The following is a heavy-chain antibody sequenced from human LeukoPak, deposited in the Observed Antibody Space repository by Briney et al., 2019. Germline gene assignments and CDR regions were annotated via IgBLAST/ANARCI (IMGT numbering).Heavy chain of an antibody. J-gene: IGHJ3*02. D-gene: IGHD3-16*01. V-gene: IGHV1-18*01. CDR3: ATWGLHFDI. CDR1: GYSFTSYG. CDR2: TSACNGNT. Sequence: ASVKVSCKASGYSFTSYGISWVRQAPGQGLEWMGWTSACNGNTNYAQKFQGRVTMTTDTSTTTAYMELRSLRSDDTAVYFCATWGLHFDIWGQGTMVTVAS.